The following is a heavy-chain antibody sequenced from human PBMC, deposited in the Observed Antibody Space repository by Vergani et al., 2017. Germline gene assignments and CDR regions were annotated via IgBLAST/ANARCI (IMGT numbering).Heavy chain of an antibody. Sequence: QVQLQESGPGLVKPSETLSLTCTVSGGSVSSGSYYWSWIRQPAGKGLEWIGYIYYSGSTNYNPSLKSRVTISVDTSKNQFSLKLSSVTAADTAVYYCARGPLPVYSNKNGFDPWGQGTLVTVSS. J-gene: IGHJ5*02. D-gene: IGHD4-11*01. CDR3: ARGPLPVYSNKNGFDP. CDR2: IYYSGST. CDR1: GGSVSSGSYY. V-gene: IGHV4-61*10.